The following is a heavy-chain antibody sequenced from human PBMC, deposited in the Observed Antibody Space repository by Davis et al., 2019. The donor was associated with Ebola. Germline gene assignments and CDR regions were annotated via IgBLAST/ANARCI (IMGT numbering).Heavy chain of an antibody. Sequence: GESLKISCAASGFTVNSNYMSWVRQAPGRGLEWVSLIYISGTTSYADSVKGRFTISRDNSKNALYLQMNSLRTEDTAVYYCARGLQGGTWTFGDWGQGTLVTVSS. D-gene: IGHD1-26*01. CDR2: IYISGTT. CDR1: GFTVNSNY. CDR3: ARGLQGGTWTFGD. V-gene: IGHV3-53*01. J-gene: IGHJ4*02.